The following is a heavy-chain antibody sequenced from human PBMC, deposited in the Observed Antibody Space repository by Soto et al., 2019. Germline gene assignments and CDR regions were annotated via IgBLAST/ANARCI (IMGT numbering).Heavy chain of an antibody. D-gene: IGHD3-10*01. CDR3: VLRGLAQDLDF. CDR2: IIPILDRT. Sequence: QVQLVQSGAEVKKPGSSVKVSCKASGGPFSSFTISWVRQAPGQGLEWMGRIIPILDRTNYAQNFQGRLTVTADKSTSTGFMELAGVTSQDTAVYYCVLRGLAQDLDFWGQGTLVTVSS. CDR1: GGPFSSFT. J-gene: IGHJ4*02. V-gene: IGHV1-69*02.